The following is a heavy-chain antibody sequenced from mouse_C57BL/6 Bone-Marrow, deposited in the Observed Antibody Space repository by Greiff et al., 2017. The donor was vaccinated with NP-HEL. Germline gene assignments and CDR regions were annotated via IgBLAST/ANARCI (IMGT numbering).Heavy chain of an antibody. Sequence: EVQLQQSGAELVRPGSSVKMSCKTSGYTFTSYGINWVKPRPGQGLAWIGYIYTGNGYTEYNEKFKGKATLTSDTSSSTAYMQLRSLTSEDSAIYYCERGVPGAYWGQGTLVTVSA. CDR3: ERGVPGAY. CDR2: IYTGNGYT. CDR1: GYTFTSYG. V-gene: IGHV1-58*01. J-gene: IGHJ3*01.